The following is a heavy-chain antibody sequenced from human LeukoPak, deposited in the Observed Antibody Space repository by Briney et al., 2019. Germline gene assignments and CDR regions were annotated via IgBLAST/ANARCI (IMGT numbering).Heavy chain of an antibody. D-gene: IGHD6-13*01. CDR3: AIEGVLADAFDI. J-gene: IGHJ3*02. CDR2: IYSGGST. CDR1: GFTVGSNY. Sequence: GGSLRLSCAASGFTVGSNYMSWVRQAPGKGLEWVSVIYSGGSTYYADSVKGRFTISRDNSKNTLYLQMNSLRAEDTAVYYCAIEGVLADAFDIWGQGTMVTVSS. V-gene: IGHV3-66*01.